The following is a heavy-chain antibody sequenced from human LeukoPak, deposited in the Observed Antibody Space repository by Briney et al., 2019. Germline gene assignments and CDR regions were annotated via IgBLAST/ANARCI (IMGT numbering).Heavy chain of an antibody. J-gene: IGHJ4*02. CDR3: AKEEMATIDY. Sequence: GESLKISCAASGFTFSAYGMHWVRQAPGTGLEWVALIWYDGSNKYYADSVKGRFTISRDNSKNTLYLQMNSLRAEDTAVYYCAKEEMATIDYWGQGTLVTVSS. V-gene: IGHV3-33*06. CDR1: GFTFSAYG. CDR2: IWYDGSNK. D-gene: IGHD5-24*01.